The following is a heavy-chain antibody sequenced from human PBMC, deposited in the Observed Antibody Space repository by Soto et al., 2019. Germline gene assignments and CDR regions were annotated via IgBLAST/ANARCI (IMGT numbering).Heavy chain of an antibody. D-gene: IGHD6-6*01. CDR3: ARVAGIAARTTDY. J-gene: IGHJ4*02. Sequence: ASGKVSCTASGYTFTSYYMHWVRQSPGQGLEWMGIINPSGGSTSYAQKFQGRVTMTRDTSTSTVYMELSSLRSEDTAVYYCARVAGIAARTTDYWGQGTLVTVSS. V-gene: IGHV1-46*01. CDR2: INPSGGST. CDR1: GYTFTSYY.